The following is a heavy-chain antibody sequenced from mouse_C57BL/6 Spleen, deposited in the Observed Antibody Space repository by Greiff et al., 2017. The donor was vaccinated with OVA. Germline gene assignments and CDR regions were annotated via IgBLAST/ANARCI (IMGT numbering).Heavy chain of an antibody. V-gene: IGHV1-36*01. J-gene: IGHJ4*01. D-gene: IGHD2-4*01. CDR2: VYPYNGGT. CDR3: ARSGDYDYRYAMDY. CDR1: GFTFTDYY. Sequence: DVQLQESGPVLVKPGPSVKISCKASGFTFTDYYMHWVKQSHGKSLEWIGLVYPYNGGTSYNQKFKGKATLTVDTSSSTAYMALNSLTSEDSAVYYGARSGDYDYRYAMDYWGQGTSVTVSS.